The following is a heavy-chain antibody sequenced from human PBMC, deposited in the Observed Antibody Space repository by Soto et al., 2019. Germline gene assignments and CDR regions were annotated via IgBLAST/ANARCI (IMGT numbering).Heavy chain of an antibody. D-gene: IGHD3-9*01. J-gene: IGHJ4*02. Sequence: EVQLLESGGGLVQPGGSLRLSCAASDFTLSSYGMTWVRQPPGKGLEWVSTIRGRGATTYYADSVKGRFTISRDDSKNTLYLQMNSLRVDDTAVYLCAKDVNYDVLAGYYYYWGKGTRVTVSS. V-gene: IGHV3-23*01. CDR1: DFTLSSYG. CDR3: AKDVNYDVLAGYYYY. CDR2: IRGRGATT.